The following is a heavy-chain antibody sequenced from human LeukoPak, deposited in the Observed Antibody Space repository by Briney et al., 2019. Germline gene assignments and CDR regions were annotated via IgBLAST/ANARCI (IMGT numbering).Heavy chain of an antibody. J-gene: IGHJ2*01. Sequence: GGSLRLSCAASGFTFSSYAMYWVRQAPGKGLEWVAVLSFDEKNYYYADSVKGRFTISRDNAKNTLYLQMNSLRAEDTAVYYCARGLLPINWCFDLWGRGTLVTVSS. CDR3: ARGLLPINWCFDL. CDR2: LSFDEKNY. CDR1: GFTFSSYA. V-gene: IGHV3-30*04.